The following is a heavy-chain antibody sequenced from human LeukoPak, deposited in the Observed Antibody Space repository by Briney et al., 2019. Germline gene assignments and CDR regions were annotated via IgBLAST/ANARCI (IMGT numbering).Heavy chain of an antibody. V-gene: IGHV4-34*01. CDR2: INHSGST. CDR1: GGSFSGYY. CDR3: ARSKGYSSGYYSSYYFDY. D-gene: IGHD3-22*01. J-gene: IGHJ4*02. Sequence: SETLSLTCAVYGGSFSGYYWSWIRQPPGKGLEWIGEINHSGSTNYNPSLKSRVTISVDTSKNQFSLKLSSVTAADTAVYYCARSKGYSSGYYSSYYFDYWGQGTLVTVSS.